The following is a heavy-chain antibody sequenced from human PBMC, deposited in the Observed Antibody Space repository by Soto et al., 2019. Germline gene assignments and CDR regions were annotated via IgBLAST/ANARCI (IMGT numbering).Heavy chain of an antibody. V-gene: IGHV3-9*01. J-gene: IGHJ4*02. CDR1: GFTFDDYA. Sequence: GGSLRLSCAASGFTFDDYAMHWVRQAPGKGLEWVSGISWNSGSIGYADSVKGRFTISRDNAKNSLYLQMNSLRAEDTALYYCAKSTTYGSGSYKFDYWGQGTLVTVSS. CDR2: ISWNSGSI. CDR3: AKSTTYGSGSYKFDY. D-gene: IGHD3-10*01.